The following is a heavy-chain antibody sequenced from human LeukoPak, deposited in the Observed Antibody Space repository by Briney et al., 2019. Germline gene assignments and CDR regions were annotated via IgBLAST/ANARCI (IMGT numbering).Heavy chain of an antibody. CDR1: RGSFSGYY. J-gene: IGHJ4*02. CDR2: INHSGSS. V-gene: IGHV4-34*01. Sequence: SETLSLSCAAYRGSFSGYYWSWIRQPPGKGLEWIGEINHSGSSNCNPSLTSRVTMSVHTSKNQFSLELSSVTAADTAVYYCARKGVIHYYGSGSYVYWGQGTLVTVSS. D-gene: IGHD3-10*01. CDR3: ARKGVIHYYGSGSYVY.